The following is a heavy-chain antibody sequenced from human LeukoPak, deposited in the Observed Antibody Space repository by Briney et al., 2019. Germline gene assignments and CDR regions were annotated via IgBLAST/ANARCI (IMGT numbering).Heavy chain of an antibody. V-gene: IGHV3-11*04. Sequence: PGGSLRLSCAASGFTFSYYYMSWIRQAPGKGLEWVSYISSSGSTIYYADSVKGRFTISRDNAKNSLYLQMNSLRAEDTAVYYCARGGGYCSGGSCPPYYGMDVWGQGTTVTVSS. D-gene: IGHD2-15*01. CDR3: ARGGGYCSGGSCPPYYGMDV. CDR1: GFTFSYYY. CDR2: ISSSGSTI. J-gene: IGHJ6*02.